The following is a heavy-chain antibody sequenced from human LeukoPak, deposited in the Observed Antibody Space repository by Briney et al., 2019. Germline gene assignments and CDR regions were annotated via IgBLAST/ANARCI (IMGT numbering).Heavy chain of an antibody. CDR2: ISSSSSTI. Sequence: GGSLRLSCAASGFTFSTYNMNWVRQAPGKGLEWVSYISSSSSTIYYADSVKGRFTISRDNAKNSLYLQMNSLRAEDTAVYYCAELGITMIGGVWGKGTTVTISS. V-gene: IGHV3-48*01. CDR3: AELGITMIGGV. D-gene: IGHD3-10*02. J-gene: IGHJ6*04. CDR1: GFTFSTYN.